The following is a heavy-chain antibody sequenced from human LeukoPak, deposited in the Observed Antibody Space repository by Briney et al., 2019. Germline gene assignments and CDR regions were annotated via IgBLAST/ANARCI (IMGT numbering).Heavy chain of an antibody. J-gene: IGHJ4*02. D-gene: IGHD4-17*01. CDR1: GGSINSYY. CDR2: IYYSGST. Sequence: SETLSLTCTVSGGSINSYYWSWIRQPPGKGLEWIGHIYYSGSTKYNPSLKSRVTISVDTSKNQFSLKLSSVTAADTAVYYCARDQLANGDYGWFDYWGQGTLVTVSS. CDR3: ARDQLANGDYGWFDY. V-gene: IGHV4-59*12.